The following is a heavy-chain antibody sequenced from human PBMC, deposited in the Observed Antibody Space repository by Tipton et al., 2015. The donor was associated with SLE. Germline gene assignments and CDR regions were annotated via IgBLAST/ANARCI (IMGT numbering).Heavy chain of an antibody. CDR3: ARGNHRWLPFPFDY. CDR1: SGSISSSY. V-gene: IGHV4-59*01. J-gene: IGHJ4*02. CDR2: IYHSGST. Sequence: TLSLTCTVSSGSISSSYWSWIRQPPGKGPEWIGYIYHSGSTNYNPSLKSRVTISVDTSKNQFSLKLSSVTAADTAVYYCARGNHRWLPFPFDYWGQGTLVTVSS. D-gene: IGHD6-19*01.